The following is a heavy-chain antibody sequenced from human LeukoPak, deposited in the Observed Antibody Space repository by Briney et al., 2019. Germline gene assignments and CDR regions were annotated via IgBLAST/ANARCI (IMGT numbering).Heavy chain of an antibody. V-gene: IGHV4-39*02. CDR1: GDXISSSSYY. CDR2: IYYSGSP. D-gene: IGHD6-19*01. Sequence: PSETLSLTCTVSGDXISSSSYYWGWIRQPPGKGLEWIGSIYYSGSPYYNPSLKSRVTISVDTSKNHFSLKLSSVTAADTAVYYCATSSSGWYLDYFDYWGQGTLVTVSS. CDR3: ATSSSGWYLDYFDY. J-gene: IGHJ4*02.